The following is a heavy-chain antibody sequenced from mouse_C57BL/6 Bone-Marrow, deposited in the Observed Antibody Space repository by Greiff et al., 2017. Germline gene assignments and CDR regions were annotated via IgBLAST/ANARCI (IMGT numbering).Heavy chain of an antibody. Sequence: QVHVKQPGTELVKPGASVKLSCKASGYTFTSYWMHWVKQRPGQGLEWIGNINPSNGGTNYNEKFKSKATLTVDKSSSTAYMQLSSLTSEDSAVYYCARFYYGNSYDEAYWGQGTLVTVSA. D-gene: IGHD1-1*01. CDR1: GYTFTSYW. CDR3: ARFYYGNSYDEAY. CDR2: INPSNGGT. J-gene: IGHJ3*01. V-gene: IGHV1-53*01.